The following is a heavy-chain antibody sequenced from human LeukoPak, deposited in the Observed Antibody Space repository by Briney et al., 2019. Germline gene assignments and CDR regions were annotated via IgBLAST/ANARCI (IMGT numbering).Heavy chain of an antibody. J-gene: IGHJ1*01. V-gene: IGHV1-18*01. CDR1: GYTFTSYD. D-gene: IGHD3-10*01. CDR3: ARAPGGYSSEYLQH. CDR2: ISAYNGNT. Sequence: GASVKVSCKASGYTFTSYDINWVRQATGQGLEWMGWISAYNGNTNYVQKLQGRVTMTTDTSTSTAYMELRSLRSDDTAVYYCARAPGGYSSEYLQHWGRGTLVTVSS.